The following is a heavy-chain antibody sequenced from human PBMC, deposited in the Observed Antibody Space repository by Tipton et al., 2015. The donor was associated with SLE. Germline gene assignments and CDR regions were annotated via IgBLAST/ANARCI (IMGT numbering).Heavy chain of an antibody. Sequence: SLRLSCAASGFTFTDYYMHWVRQAPGKGPERVSYISSSGSTTYYADSGKGRFTISRDNAKNSLYLQMNSLRADDTAVYYCAREGLAGSSVFHHWGRQTLVPASS. J-gene: IGHJ1*01. V-gene: IGHV3-11*01. CDR3: AREGLAGSSVFHH. D-gene: IGHD6-13*01. CDR1: GFTFTDYY. CDR2: ISSSGSTT.